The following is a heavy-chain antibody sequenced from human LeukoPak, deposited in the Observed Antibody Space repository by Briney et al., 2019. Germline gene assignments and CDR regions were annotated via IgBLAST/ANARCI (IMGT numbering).Heavy chain of an antibody. Sequence: SKTLSLTCTVSGGSISSSSYYWGWIRQPPGKGLEWIGSIYYSGSTYYNPSLKSRVTISVDTSKNQFSLKLSSVTAADTAVYYCARHSTTVVTFDAFDIWGQGTMVTVSS. CDR3: ARHSTTVVTFDAFDI. CDR2: IYYSGST. J-gene: IGHJ3*02. D-gene: IGHD4-23*01. CDR1: GGSISSSSYY. V-gene: IGHV4-39*01.